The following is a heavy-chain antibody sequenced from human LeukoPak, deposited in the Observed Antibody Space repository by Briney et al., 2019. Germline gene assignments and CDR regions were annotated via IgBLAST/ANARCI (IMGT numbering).Heavy chain of an antibody. CDR3: ARDGYYDFWSGLFDY. J-gene: IGHJ4*02. CDR1: GGTFSSYA. Sequence: SVKVSCKASGGTFSSYAISWVRQAPGQGLEWLGGIIPIFGTANYAQKFQGRVTITADESTSTAYMELSSLRSEDTAVYYCARDGYYDFWSGLFDYWGQGTLVTVSS. V-gene: IGHV1-69*13. D-gene: IGHD3-3*01. CDR2: IIPIFGTA.